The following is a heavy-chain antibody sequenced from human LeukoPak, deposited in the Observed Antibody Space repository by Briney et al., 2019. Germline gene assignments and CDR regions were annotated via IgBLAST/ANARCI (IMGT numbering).Heavy chain of an antibody. CDR3: ARENGGSYFYMDV. D-gene: IGHD1-1*01. V-gene: IGHV3-74*01. CDR1: GFTFGRYW. Sequence: PGGSLRLSCADSGFTFGRYWMHWVRQAPGKGLVWVSRIITDGSSTTYADSVRGRFTISRDNAKNTLYLQMNSLRAEDTAVYYCARENGGSYFYMDVWGKGTTVTVSS. CDR2: IITDGSST. J-gene: IGHJ6*03.